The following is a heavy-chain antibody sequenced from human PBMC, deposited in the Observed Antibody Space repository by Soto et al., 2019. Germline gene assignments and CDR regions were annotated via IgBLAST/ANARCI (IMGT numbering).Heavy chain of an antibody. V-gene: IGHV3-23*01. J-gene: IGHJ2*01. Sequence: EVQLLESGGGLVQPGGSLRLSCAASGFTFSSYAMSWVRQAPGKGLEWVSAISGSGGSTYYADSVKGRFTISRDNSNNTLYLQMNSLRAEDTAVYYCAKGKFLEWLLYDWYFDLWGRGTLVTVSS. CDR2: ISGSGGST. CDR3: AKGKFLEWLLYDWYFDL. CDR1: GFTFSSYA. D-gene: IGHD3-3*01.